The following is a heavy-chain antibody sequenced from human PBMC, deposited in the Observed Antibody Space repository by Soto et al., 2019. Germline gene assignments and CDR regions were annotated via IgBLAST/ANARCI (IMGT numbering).Heavy chain of an antibody. J-gene: IGHJ5*02. CDR1: GFTFSSYA. CDR2: ISGSGGST. CDR3: VKDAYYYDSSFWFDP. D-gene: IGHD3-22*01. V-gene: IGHV3-23*01. Sequence: GGSLRLSCAASGFTFSSYAMSWVRQAPGKGLEWVSAISGSGGSTYYADSVKGRFTISRDNSKNTLYLQMNSLRAEDTAVYYCVKDAYYYDSSFWFDPWGQGTLVTVSS.